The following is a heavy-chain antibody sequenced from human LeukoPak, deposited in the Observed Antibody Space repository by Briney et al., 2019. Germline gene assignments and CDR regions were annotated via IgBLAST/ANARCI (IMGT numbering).Heavy chain of an antibody. CDR2: VIPILGIA. V-gene: IGHV1-69*04. CDR3: ARGYYDFWSGYETDRNWFDP. D-gene: IGHD3-3*01. CDR1: GGTFSSYA. Sequence: GASVKVSCKASGGTFSSYAISWVRQAPGQGLEWMGRVIPILGIANYAQKFQGRVTITADKSTSTAYMELSSLRSEDTAVYYCARGYYDFWSGYETDRNWFDPWGQGTLVTVSS. J-gene: IGHJ5*02.